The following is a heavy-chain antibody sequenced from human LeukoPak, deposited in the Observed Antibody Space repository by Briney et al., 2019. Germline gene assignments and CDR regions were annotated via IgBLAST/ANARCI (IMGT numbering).Heavy chain of an antibody. CDR3: ARGVSNCLDY. V-gene: IGHV4-31*03. D-gene: IGHD4-11*01. J-gene: IGHJ4*02. CDR2: IYYSGST. Sequence: SQTLSLTCTVSGGSISSGGYYWSWIRQHPGRGLEWIGYIYYSGSTYYNPSLKSRVTISVDASKNQFSLNLSSVTAADTAVYYCARGVSNCLDYWGQGNLVTVSS. CDR1: GGSISSGGYY.